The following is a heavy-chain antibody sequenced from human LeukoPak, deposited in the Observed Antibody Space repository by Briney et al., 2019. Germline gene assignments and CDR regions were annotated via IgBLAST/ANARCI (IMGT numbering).Heavy chain of an antibody. CDR3: ARGGSGSYAHYYYYYYMDV. J-gene: IGHJ6*03. CDR2: INPNSGGT. D-gene: IGHD3-10*01. CDR1: GYTFTGYY. Sequence: SVKVSCKASGYTFTGYYMHWVRQAPGQGLEWMGWINPNSGGTNYAQKFQGRVTMTRDTSISTAYMELSRLRSDDTAVYYCARGGSGSYAHYYYYYYMDVWGKGTTVTVSS. V-gene: IGHV1-2*02.